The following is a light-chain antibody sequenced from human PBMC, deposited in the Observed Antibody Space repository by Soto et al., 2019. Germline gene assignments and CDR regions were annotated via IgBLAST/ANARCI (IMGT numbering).Light chain of an antibody. V-gene: IGLV1-44*01. J-gene: IGLJ1*01. CDR1: SSNIGSNT. CDR3: AAWDDRLDVYV. CDR2: STS. Sequence: QSVLTQPPSASGTPGQIVAISCSGSSSNIGSNTVTWYQQLPGTAPKLLIYSTSQRSSGVPGRFSGSKSGASASLPISGLQSGDEADYYCAAWDDRLDVYVFGTGTKVTVL.